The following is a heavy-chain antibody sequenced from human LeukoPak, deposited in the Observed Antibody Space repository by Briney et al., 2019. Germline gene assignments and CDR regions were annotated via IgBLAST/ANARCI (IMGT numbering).Heavy chain of an antibody. D-gene: IGHD3-10*01. CDR2: INPSGGST. CDR3: ARDARFYYGSGFLDY. J-gene: IGHJ4*02. CDR1: GYTFTSYY. V-gene: IGHV1-46*01. Sequence: ASVKVSCKASGYTFTSYYMHGVRQAPGQGLEWMGIINPSGGSTSDAQKFQGRVTMTRDTSTSTVYMELSSLRSEDTAVYYCARDARFYYGSGFLDYWGQGTLVTVSS.